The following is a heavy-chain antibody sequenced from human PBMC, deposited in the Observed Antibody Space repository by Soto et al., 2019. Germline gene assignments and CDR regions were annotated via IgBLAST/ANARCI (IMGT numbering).Heavy chain of an antibody. J-gene: IGHJ4*02. CDR3: AKKGYYPSGKINLFDS. D-gene: IGHD3-10*01. Sequence: SETLSLTCAVSGYSINSDYYWGWIRQPPGKGLEWIGSVDHSGRTYYSPSLRSRLTIFIDTSKNQFSLRLTSVTAADTAMYFCAKKGYYPSGKINLFDSWGPGTLVTSPQ. CDR2: VDHSGRT. CDR1: GYSINSDYY. V-gene: IGHV4-38-2*01.